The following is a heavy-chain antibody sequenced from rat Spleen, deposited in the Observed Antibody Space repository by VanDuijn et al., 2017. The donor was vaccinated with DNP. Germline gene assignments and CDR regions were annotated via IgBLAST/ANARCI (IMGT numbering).Heavy chain of an antibody. CDR2: IWTGGST. CDR3: TREGGYYDGAY. CDR1: GFSLTTYN. V-gene: IGHV2-30*01. J-gene: IGHJ3*01. D-gene: IGHD1-12*02. Sequence: QVQLKESGPGLVQPSQTLSLTCTVSGFSLTTYNMHWIRQPTGKGLEWMGMIWTGGSTYYNSALKSRLSISRDNSKGQVFLKMNSLQTEDTAIYFCTREGGYYDGAYWGQGTLVTVSS.